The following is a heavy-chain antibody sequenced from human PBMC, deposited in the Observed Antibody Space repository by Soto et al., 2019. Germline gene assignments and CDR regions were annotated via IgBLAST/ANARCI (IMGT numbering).Heavy chain of an antibody. CDR1: GGTFSSYA. D-gene: IGHD3-22*01. CDR2: IIPIFGTA. CDR3: ARDGYYDSSGPTRYYFDY. V-gene: IGHV1-69*13. Sequence: GASVKVSCKASGGTFSSYAISWVRQAPGQGLEWMGGIIPIFGTANYAQKFQGRVTITADESTSTAYMELSSLRSEVTAVYYCARDGYYDSSGPTRYYFDYWGQGTLVTVSS. J-gene: IGHJ4*02.